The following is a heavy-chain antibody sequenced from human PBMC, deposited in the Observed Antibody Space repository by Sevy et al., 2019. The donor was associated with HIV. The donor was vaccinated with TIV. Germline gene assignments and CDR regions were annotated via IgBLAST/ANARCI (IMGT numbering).Heavy chain of an antibody. J-gene: IGHJ6*02. Sequence: GGSLRVSCAASGFTFSGSAMHWVRQASGKGLEWVGRIRSKANSYATAYAASVKGRFTISRDDSKNTAYLQMNSLKTEDTAVYYCTTLNLTAEWLHNYYYYGIDVWGQGTTVTVSS. D-gene: IGHD3-3*01. CDR1: GFTFSGSA. CDR3: TTLNLTAEWLHNYYYYGIDV. CDR2: IRSKANSYAT. V-gene: IGHV3-73*01.